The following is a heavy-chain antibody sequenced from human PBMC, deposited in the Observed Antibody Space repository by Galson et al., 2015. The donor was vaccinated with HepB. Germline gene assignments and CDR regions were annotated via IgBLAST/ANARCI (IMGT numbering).Heavy chain of an antibody. Sequence: SVKVSCKASGCTFTSYAMHWVRQAPGQRLEWMGWINAGNGNTKYSQEFQGRVTITRDTSASTAYMELSSLRSEDTAVYYCARASVLRFLEWLSPGDYWGQGTLVTVSS. CDR1: GCTFTSYA. J-gene: IGHJ4*02. CDR2: INAGNGNT. D-gene: IGHD3-3*01. V-gene: IGHV1-3*01. CDR3: ARASVLRFLEWLSPGDY.